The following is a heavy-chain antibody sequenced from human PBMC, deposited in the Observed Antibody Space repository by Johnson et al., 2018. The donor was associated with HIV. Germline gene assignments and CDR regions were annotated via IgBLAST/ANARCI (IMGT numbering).Heavy chain of an antibody. Sequence: VQLVESGGGLVKPGGSLRLSCAASGFTFSDYYMSWIRQAPGKGLEWVAVISSDGSNNYYADSVKGRFTIYRDNSKNTLYLQMNSLRAEDTAVYYCAKDYYYDSSGYFLTCAFDIWGQGTMVTVSS. D-gene: IGHD3-22*01. J-gene: IGHJ3*02. CDR2: ISSDGSNN. V-gene: IGHV3-30*14. CDR1: GFTFSDYY. CDR3: AKDYYYDSSGYFLTCAFDI.